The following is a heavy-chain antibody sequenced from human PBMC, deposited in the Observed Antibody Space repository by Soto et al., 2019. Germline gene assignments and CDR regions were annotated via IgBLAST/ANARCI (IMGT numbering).Heavy chain of an antibody. Sequence: SETLSLTCTFSGGSIISYYWSWIRQPPGKGLEWIGYIYYSGSTNYNPSLKSRVTIPVDTSKNQFSLKLSSVTAADTAVYYCAREGGYTSFDYWGQGTLVTVS. CDR2: IYYSGST. D-gene: IGHD5-12*01. J-gene: IGHJ4*02. V-gene: IGHV4-59*01. CDR1: GGSIISYY. CDR3: AREGGYTSFDY.